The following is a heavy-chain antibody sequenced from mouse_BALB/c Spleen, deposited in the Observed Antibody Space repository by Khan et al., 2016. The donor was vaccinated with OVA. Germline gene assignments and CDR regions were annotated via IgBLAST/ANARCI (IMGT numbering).Heavy chain of an antibody. D-gene: IGHD3-3*01. Sequence: VQLKESGPELVKPGASVKISCKISGYTFPEYTVHWVKQSLGKSLDWIGVINPKNGGTAYNQKFKGKATLTVDKSSSTAYMEFRSLTSEDSAVYYCARDAGRSWGQGTSVTVAS. CDR2: INPKNGGT. J-gene: IGHJ4*01. CDR1: GYTFPEYT. CDR3: ARDAGRS. V-gene: IGHV1-18*01.